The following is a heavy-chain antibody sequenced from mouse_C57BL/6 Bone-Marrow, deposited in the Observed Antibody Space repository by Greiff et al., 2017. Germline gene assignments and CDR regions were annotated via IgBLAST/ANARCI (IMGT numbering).Heavy chain of an antibody. CDR1: GYTFTSYW. CDR3: ARWYYGSSYGYFDV. CDR2: IDPSDSET. Sequence: QVQLQQPGAELVRPGSSVKLSCKASGYTFTSYWMHWVKQRPIQGLEWIGNIDPSDSETHYNQKFKDKAPLTVDKSSSTAYMQLSSLTSEDSAVYYCARWYYGSSYGYFDVWGTGTTVTVAS. D-gene: IGHD1-1*01. V-gene: IGHV1-52*01. J-gene: IGHJ1*03.